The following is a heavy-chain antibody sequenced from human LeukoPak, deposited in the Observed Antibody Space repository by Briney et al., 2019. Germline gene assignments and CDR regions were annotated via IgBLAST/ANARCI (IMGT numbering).Heavy chain of an antibody. D-gene: IGHD4-11*01. V-gene: IGHV1-69*06. Sequence: SVKVSCKASGGTFSSYAISWVRQAPGQGLEWMGGIIPIFGTANYAQKFQGRVTITADKSTSTAYMELSSLRSEDTAVYYCARDVRLYRQIDYWGQGTLVTVSS. J-gene: IGHJ4*02. CDR2: IIPIFGTA. CDR3: ARDVRLYRQIDY. CDR1: GGTFSSYA.